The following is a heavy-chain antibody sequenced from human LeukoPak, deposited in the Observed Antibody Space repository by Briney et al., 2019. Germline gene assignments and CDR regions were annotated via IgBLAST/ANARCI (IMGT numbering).Heavy chain of an antibody. V-gene: IGHV4-59*01. D-gene: IGHD3-22*01. CDR3: ARGHYYDSSGMGFDY. Sequence: PSETLSLTCTVSGGSISSYYWSWLRQPPGKGLEWIGYIYYSGSTNYNPSLKSRVAIPVDTSKNQFSLKLSSETAADTAVYYCARGHYYDSSGMGFDYWGQGTLVTVSS. CDR2: IYYSGST. J-gene: IGHJ4*02. CDR1: GGSISSYY.